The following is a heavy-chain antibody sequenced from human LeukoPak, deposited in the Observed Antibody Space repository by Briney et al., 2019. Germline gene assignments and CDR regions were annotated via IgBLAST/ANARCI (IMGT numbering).Heavy chain of an antibody. J-gene: IGHJ4*02. Sequence: GGSLRLSCAASGFTFSSYAMSWVRQAPGKGLEWVSAISGSGGSTYYADSVKGRFTISRDNYKNTLYLQMNSRRAEDTAVYYCAKELRITMVRGVIISIDYWGQGTLVTVSS. D-gene: IGHD3-10*01. V-gene: IGHV3-23*01. CDR2: ISGSGGST. CDR3: AKELRITMVRGVIISIDY. CDR1: GFTFSSYA.